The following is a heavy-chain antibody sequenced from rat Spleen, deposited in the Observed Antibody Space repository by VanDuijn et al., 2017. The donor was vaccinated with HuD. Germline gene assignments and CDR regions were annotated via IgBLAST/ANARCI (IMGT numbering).Heavy chain of an antibody. D-gene: IGHD1-11*01. V-gene: IGHV2-1*01. CDR1: GFSLTSNG. J-gene: IGHJ3*01. CDR3: TRTYGGYSQHWFAY. Sequence: QVQLKESGPGLVQPSQTLSLTCTVSGFSLTSNGVSWVRQPSGKGPEWMGKMWYDGDTAYSSALKSRLSISRDTSKSQVFLKMNNLQTEDTAIYFCTRTYGGYSQHWFAYWGQGTLVTVSS. CDR2: MWYDGDT.